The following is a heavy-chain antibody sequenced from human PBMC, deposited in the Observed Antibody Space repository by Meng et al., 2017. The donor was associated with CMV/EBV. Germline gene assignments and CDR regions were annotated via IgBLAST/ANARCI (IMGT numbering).Heavy chain of an antibody. Sequence: QVQLQESGPGLVKPSQTLSLTCTVSGGSISGGDYYWSWIRQPPGKGLEWIGYLYYSGSTYYNPSLKSRVTISVDTSKNQFSLKLSSVTAADTAVYYCARAAPDYYDSSGPPDYWGQGTLVTVSS. D-gene: IGHD3-22*01. CDR1: GGSISGGDYY. CDR3: ARAAPDYYDSSGPPDY. V-gene: IGHV4-30-4*08. J-gene: IGHJ4*02. CDR2: LYYSGST.